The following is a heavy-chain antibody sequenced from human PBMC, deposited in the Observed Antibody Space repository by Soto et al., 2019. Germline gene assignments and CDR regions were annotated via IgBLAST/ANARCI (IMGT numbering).Heavy chain of an antibody. D-gene: IGHD3-10*01. CDR1: GFTFSNAW. Sequence: GGSLRFSCAASGFTFSNAWMSWVRQAPGKGLEWVGRIKSKTDGGTTDYAAPVKGRFTISRDDSKNTLYLQMNSLKTEDTAVYYCTPHYGSGSYSFDYWGQGTLVTVSS. V-gene: IGHV3-15*01. J-gene: IGHJ4*02. CDR3: TPHYGSGSYSFDY. CDR2: IKSKTDGGTT.